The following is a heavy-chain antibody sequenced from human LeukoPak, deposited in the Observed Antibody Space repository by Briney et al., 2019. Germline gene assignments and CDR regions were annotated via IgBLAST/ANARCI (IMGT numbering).Heavy chain of an antibody. J-gene: IGHJ4*02. Sequence: SETLPLTCTVSGDPISTYYWSWIRQPPGKGLEWIGYIYYRVTSDYNPSLKSRVTMSVDMSTRQISLKLSSVTAADTAVYYCARAVGGDGSGSLWGPGTLVTVSS. CDR3: ARAVGGDGSGSL. CDR1: GDPISTYY. V-gene: IGHV4-59*01. CDR2: IYYRVTS. D-gene: IGHD3-10*01.